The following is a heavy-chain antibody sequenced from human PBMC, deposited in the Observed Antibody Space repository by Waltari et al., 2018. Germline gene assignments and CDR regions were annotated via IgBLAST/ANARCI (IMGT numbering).Heavy chain of an antibody. CDR3: ARDHYYSKDV. J-gene: IGHJ6*04. V-gene: IGHV3-74*01. CDR2: MYPGDGSCT. Sequence: EVQLVESGGGLVQPGGSLRLSCEASGLVFSTYWMHWVRQGPGKGLVWVSRMYPGDGSCTSYADSVKGRFTISRDNAKNTLYLQMNRLRAEDTGVYSCARDHYYSKDVWGTGTTVTVSS. CDR1: GLVFSTYW.